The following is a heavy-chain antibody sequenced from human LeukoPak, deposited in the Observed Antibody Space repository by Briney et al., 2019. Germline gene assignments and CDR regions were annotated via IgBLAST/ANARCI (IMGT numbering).Heavy chain of an antibody. CDR1: GGSISSGGYS. Sequence: SQTLSLTCAVSGGSISSGGYSWSWIRQPPGKGLEWIGYIYHSGSTYYNPFLKSRVTISVDRSKNQFSLKLSSVTAADTAVYYCARGEVVTPPFFDYWGQGTLVTVSS. D-gene: IGHD4-23*01. J-gene: IGHJ4*02. CDR3: ARGEVVTPPFFDY. CDR2: IYHSGST. V-gene: IGHV4-30-2*01.